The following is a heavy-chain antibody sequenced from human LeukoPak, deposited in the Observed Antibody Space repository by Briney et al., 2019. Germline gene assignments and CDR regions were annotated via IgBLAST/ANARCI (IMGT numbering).Heavy chain of an antibody. Sequence: KPSETLSLTCTVSGGSISSYYWSWIRQPAAKGLEWIGRIYTSRSTNYNPSLKSRVTMSVDTSKNQFSRKLSSVTAADTAVYYCARGALSGGSARYFDYWGQGTLVTVSS. CDR2: IYTSRST. CDR3: ARGALSGGSARYFDY. V-gene: IGHV4-4*07. CDR1: GGSISSYY. J-gene: IGHJ4*02. D-gene: IGHD2-15*01.